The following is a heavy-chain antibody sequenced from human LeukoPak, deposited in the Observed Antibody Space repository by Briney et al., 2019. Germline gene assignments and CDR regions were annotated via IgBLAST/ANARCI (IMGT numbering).Heavy chain of an antibody. V-gene: IGHV3-9*01. D-gene: IGHD2-2*01. CDR2: ISWNSGSI. J-gene: IGHJ4*02. Sequence: GGSLRLSCAASGFTFSSYAMSWVRQAPGKGLEWVSGISWNSGSIGYADSVKGRFTISRDNAKNSLYLQMNSLRAEDTALYYCAKGYCSSTSCSGFDYWGQGTLVTVSS. CDR1: GFTFSSYA. CDR3: AKGYCSSTSCSGFDY.